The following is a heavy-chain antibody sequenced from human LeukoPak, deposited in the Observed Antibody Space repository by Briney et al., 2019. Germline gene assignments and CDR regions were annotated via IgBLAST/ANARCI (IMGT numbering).Heavy chain of an antibody. V-gene: IGHV4-59*01. D-gene: IGHD2-8*01. CDR2: IYYSGST. CDR3: ASTKSRQLMTFDP. CDR1: GDSFGIYY. J-gene: IGHJ5*02. Sequence: SETLSLTCTVSGDSFGIYYWSWIRQPPGKGLEWIGYIYYSGSTNYNPSLKSQVTISVDTSKNQFSLKLSSVTAADTAVYYCASTKSRQLMTFDPWGQGTLVTVSS.